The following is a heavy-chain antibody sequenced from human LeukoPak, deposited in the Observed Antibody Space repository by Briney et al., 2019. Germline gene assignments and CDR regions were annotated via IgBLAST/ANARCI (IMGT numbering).Heavy chain of an antibody. D-gene: IGHD1-7*01. V-gene: IGHV4-38-2*02. CDR3: ARQVKRYSWNYSDYYYMDV. CDR2: IYHSGSN. J-gene: IGHJ6*03. Sequence: SETLSLTCTVSGHPIRRGYYWGWTRPPPGKGLEWIGRIYHSGSNYYTPYPRRQVTISVDTSKNQFSLKLSSVTAADTAVYDCARQVKRYSWNYSDYYYMDVWGKGTTVTVS. CDR1: GHPIRRGYY.